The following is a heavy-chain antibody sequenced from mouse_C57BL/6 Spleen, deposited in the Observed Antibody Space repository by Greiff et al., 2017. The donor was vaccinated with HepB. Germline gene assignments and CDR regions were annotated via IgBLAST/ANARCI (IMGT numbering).Heavy chain of an antibody. CDR2: ISDGGSYT. CDR3: AGDPSYSNYERAWLAY. D-gene: IGHD2-5*01. J-gene: IGHJ3*01. V-gene: IGHV5-4*01. Sequence: EVKLVESGGGLVKPGGSLKLSCAASGFTFSSYAMSWVRQTPEKRLEWVATISDGGSYTYYPDNVKGRFTISRDNAKNNRYLQMSHLKSEDTAMYYCAGDPSYSNYERAWLAYWGQGTLVTVSA. CDR1: GFTFSSYA.